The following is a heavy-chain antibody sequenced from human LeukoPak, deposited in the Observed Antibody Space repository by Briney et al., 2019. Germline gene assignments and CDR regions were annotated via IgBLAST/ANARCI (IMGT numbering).Heavy chain of an antibody. CDR3: ARVGVRAAAGVDY. CDR2: IYYSEST. Sequence: WQTLSLTCTVSGGSISRSSYYWGWIRQPPGKGLEWVGSIYYSESTYYNPSLKSRVTISVDTSKNQFSLKLSSVTAADTAVYYCARVGVRAAAGVDYWGQGTLVTVSS. V-gene: IGHV4-39*07. J-gene: IGHJ4*02. D-gene: IGHD6-13*01. CDR1: GGSISRSSYY.